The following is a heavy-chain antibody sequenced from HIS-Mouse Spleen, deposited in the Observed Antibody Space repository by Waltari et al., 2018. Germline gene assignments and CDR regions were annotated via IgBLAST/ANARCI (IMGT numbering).Heavy chain of an antibody. CDR2: IYYSGST. CDR3: ARGGLLAATYYFDY. CDR1: GCSISSYY. J-gene: IGHJ4*01. Sequence: QVQLQESGPGLVKPSETLSLTCTVSGCSISSYYWSWIRQPPGKGLEWIGYIYYSGSTNYNPSLKSRVTISVDTSKNQFSLKLSSVTAADTAVYYCARGGLLAATYYFDYWGHGTLVTVSS. V-gene: IGHV4-59*08. D-gene: IGHD2-15*01.